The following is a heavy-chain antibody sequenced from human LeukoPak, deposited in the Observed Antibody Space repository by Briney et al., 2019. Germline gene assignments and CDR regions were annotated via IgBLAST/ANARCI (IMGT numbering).Heavy chain of an antibody. D-gene: IGHD3-22*01. V-gene: IGHV1-8*02. CDR1: GYTFTSYD. Sequence: GASVKVSCKASGYTFTSYDINWVRQATGQGLEWMGWMNPNSGNTGYAQKFQGRVTMTRDTSTSTVYMELSSLRSEDTAVYYCARDLDYDSSGYATEGTNWFDPWGQGTLVTVSS. CDR3: ARDLDYDSSGYATEGTNWFDP. CDR2: MNPNSGNT. J-gene: IGHJ5*02.